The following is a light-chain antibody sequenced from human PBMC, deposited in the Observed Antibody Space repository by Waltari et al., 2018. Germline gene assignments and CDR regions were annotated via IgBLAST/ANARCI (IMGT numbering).Light chain of an antibody. Sequence: QLVLTQSPSASASLGASVKLTCTLDSGHSSNIIAWLQQRPGKGPRSLMKVNSDGSHTKGDGVPDRFSGSSSGAARYLTISDVQSEDEADYYCQTGGHGTWVFGGGTTLTVL. CDR1: SGHSSNI. CDR3: QTGGHGTWV. J-gene: IGLJ3*02. V-gene: IGLV4-69*01. CDR2: VNSDGSH.